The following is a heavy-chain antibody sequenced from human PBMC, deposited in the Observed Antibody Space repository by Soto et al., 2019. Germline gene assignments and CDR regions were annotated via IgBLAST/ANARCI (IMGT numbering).Heavy chain of an antibody. Sequence: EAHLVESGGGLPQPGGSLRLSCVASGFNFSPYFMAWVRQGPGRGLEWVSHIKGDGTTTAYADSVRGRFIISRDNGRNTLLLQMNSLRDEDTAVYYCVRDRGTPASFDIWGQGTTVIVSS. CDR3: VRDRGTPASFDI. CDR2: IKGDGTTT. D-gene: IGHD1-26*01. J-gene: IGHJ3*02. V-gene: IGHV3-74*01. CDR1: GFNFSPYF.